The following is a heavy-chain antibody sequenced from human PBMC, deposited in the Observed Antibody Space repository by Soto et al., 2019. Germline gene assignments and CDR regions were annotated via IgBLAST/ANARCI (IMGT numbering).Heavy chain of an antibody. J-gene: IGHJ6*02. Sequence: GASVKVSCKASGYTFTSYYMHWVRQAPGQGLEWMGIINPSGGSTSHAQKFQGRVTITADESTSTAYMELSSLRSEDTAVYYCANIMVRGVFSRRGYYGMDVWGQGTTVTVSS. V-gene: IGHV1-46*01. CDR1: GYTFTSYY. D-gene: IGHD3-10*01. CDR2: INPSGGST. CDR3: ANIMVRGVFSRRGYYGMDV.